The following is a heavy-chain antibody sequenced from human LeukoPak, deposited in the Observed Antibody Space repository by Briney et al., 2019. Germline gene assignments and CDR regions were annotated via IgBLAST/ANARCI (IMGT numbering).Heavy chain of an antibody. J-gene: IGHJ3*02. V-gene: IGHV3-53*01. CDR1: GFTVSSNF. CDR3: ARSKWGVTAFAFDI. CDR2: IYSGDTT. D-gene: IGHD2-21*02. Sequence: GGSLRLSCAASGFTVSSNFMSWVRQAPGKGLEWVSVIYSGDTTYYADSVKGRFTISRDNSKNTLYLQMNSLRAEDTAMYYCARSKWGVTAFAFDIWGRGTMVTVSS.